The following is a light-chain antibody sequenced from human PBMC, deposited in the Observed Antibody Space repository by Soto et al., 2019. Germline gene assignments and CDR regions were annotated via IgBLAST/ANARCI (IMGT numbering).Light chain of an antibody. Sequence: EIVMTQSPATLSVSPLERASLCFRASQSVRSDLVWYQQKPGQAPRLLIYGASTRATAIPARYSGSGSGTEFTLTISSLEPEDFGVYYCQQRSNWRALTFGGGTKVDI. CDR2: GAS. CDR3: QQRSNWRALT. V-gene: IGKV3-15*01. CDR1: QSVRSD. J-gene: IGKJ4*01.